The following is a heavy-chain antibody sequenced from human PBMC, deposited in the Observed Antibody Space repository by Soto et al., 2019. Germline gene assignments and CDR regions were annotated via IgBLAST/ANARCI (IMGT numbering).Heavy chain of an antibody. Sequence: SETLSLTCAVYGGSFSGYYWSWIRQPPGKGLEWIGEINHSGSTNYNPSLKRRFTISVDTSKNQFSLKLSSVTAADTAVYYCARAYNRRRPNDFWSGYPFDYWGQGTLVTVSS. V-gene: IGHV4-34*01. CDR3: ARAYNRRRPNDFWSGYPFDY. CDR2: INHSGST. J-gene: IGHJ4*02. D-gene: IGHD3-3*01. CDR1: GGSFSGYY.